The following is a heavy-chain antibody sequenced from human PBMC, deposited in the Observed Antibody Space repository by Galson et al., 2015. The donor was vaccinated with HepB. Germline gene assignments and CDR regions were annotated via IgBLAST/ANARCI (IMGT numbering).Heavy chain of an antibody. CDR1: GFTFNSYA. J-gene: IGHJ5*02. CDR2: ISGSGGST. V-gene: IGHV3-23*01. D-gene: IGHD1-26*01. Sequence: SLRLSCAASGFTFNSYAMSWVRQAPGKGLEWVSTISGSGGSTYYADSVKGRFTISRDNSKNTLYLQMNSLRAEDTAVYYCAKSPELRHWFDPWGQGTLVTVSS. CDR3: AKSPELRHWFDP.